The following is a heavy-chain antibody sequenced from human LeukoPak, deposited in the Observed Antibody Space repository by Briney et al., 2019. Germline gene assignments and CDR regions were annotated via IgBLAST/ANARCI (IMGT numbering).Heavy chain of an antibody. CDR2: IYHSGST. Sequence: TLSLTCAVSGGSISSGGYSWSWIRQPPGKGLEWIGYIYHSGSTYYNPSLKSRVTISVDRSKNRFSLKLNSVTAADTAVYYCARGGKLTIFGVWGQGTLVTVSS. J-gene: IGHJ4*02. D-gene: IGHD3-3*01. CDR3: ARGGKLTIFGV. CDR1: GGSISSGGYS. V-gene: IGHV4-30-2*01.